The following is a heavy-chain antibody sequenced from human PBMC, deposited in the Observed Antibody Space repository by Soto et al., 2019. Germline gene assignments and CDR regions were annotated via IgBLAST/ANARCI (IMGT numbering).Heavy chain of an antibody. CDR3: ARVLDPYSSGCWFDP. J-gene: IGHJ5*02. CDR1: GGSVSSGVYY. Sequence: SETLSLTCTVSGGSVSSGVYYWSWIRQPPGKGLEWIGHIYYSGTTKYIPSLKSRVTISVDTSKNQFFLKLTSVTAADTAVYYCARVLDPYSSGCWFDPWGQGTLVTVSS. D-gene: IGHD6-19*01. V-gene: IGHV4-61*08. CDR2: IYYSGTT.